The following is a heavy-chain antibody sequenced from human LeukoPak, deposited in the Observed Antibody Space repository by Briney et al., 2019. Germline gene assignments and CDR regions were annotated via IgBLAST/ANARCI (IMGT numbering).Heavy chain of an antibody. Sequence: ASVKVSFKASGYTFTDYYMHWVRQAPGQGLEWMGWINPNSGDTKDAQKFQGRVTMTRDTSINTAYMELSGLRSDDTAVYYCARATRIVGGDRQAFDIWGHGTMVTVSS. D-gene: IGHD1-26*01. CDR3: ARATRIVGGDRQAFDI. CDR2: INPNSGDT. V-gene: IGHV1-2*02. J-gene: IGHJ3*02. CDR1: GYTFTDYY.